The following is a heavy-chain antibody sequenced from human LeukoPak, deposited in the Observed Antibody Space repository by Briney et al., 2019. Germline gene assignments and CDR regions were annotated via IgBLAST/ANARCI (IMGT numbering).Heavy chain of an antibody. CDR2: IYYSGST. CDR3: ARDLRGTAFDI. V-gene: IGHV4-39*07. J-gene: IGHJ3*02. Sequence: KPSETLSLTCTVSGGSISSSSYYWGWIRQPPGKGLEWIGSIYYSGSTYYNPSLMSRVTISVDTSKNQFSLKLSSVTAADTAVYYCARDLRGTAFDIWGQGTMVTVSS. D-gene: IGHD4-17*01. CDR1: GGSISSSSYY.